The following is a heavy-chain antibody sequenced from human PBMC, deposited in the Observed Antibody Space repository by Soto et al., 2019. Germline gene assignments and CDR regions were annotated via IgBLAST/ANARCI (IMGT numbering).Heavy chain of an antibody. V-gene: IGHV4-31*02. CDR2: IYYSGST. Sequence: DLEWIGYIYYSGSTYYNPSLKSRVTISVDTSKNQFSLKLSSVTAADTAVYYCARALNSGTSVRPWGQGTLVTVSS. D-gene: IGHD1-1*01. CDR3: ARALNSGTSVRP. J-gene: IGHJ5*02.